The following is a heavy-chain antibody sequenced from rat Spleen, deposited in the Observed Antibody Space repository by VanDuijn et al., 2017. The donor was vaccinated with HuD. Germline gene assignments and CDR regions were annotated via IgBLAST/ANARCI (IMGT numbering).Heavy chain of an antibody. CDR3: AREADIPFHYFDY. Sequence: EVQLVESGGGLVQPGRSLKLSCAASGFTFSDYNMAWVRQAPKKGLEWVATIIYDGSRTYYRDSVKGRFTISRDNAKSTLYLQMDSLRSEDTATCYCAREADIPFHYFDYWGQGVMVTVSS. V-gene: IGHV5S10*01. CDR1: GFTFSDYN. CDR2: IIYDGSRT. J-gene: IGHJ2*01. D-gene: IGHD2-3*01.